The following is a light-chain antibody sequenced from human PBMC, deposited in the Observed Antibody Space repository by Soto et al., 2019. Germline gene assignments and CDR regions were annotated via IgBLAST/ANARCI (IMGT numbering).Light chain of an antibody. V-gene: IGKV1-39*01. J-gene: IGKJ2*01. CDR3: QQTYSIPFT. CDR2: AIS. Sequence: DIQMTQSPSSLSASVGDRVIITCRASQSISSYLHWYQHKPGKAPNLLISAISSLQSGVPSRFSGSESGTDFTLTISSLQPDDFATYYCQQTYSIPFTFGQGTKLEIK. CDR1: QSISSY.